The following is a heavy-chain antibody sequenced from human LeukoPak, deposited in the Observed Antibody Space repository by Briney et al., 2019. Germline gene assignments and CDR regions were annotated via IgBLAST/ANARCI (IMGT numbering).Heavy chain of an antibody. CDR3: ARGRMIVVAVGIDY. Sequence: GGSLRLSCAASGFTFSSYAMHWVRQAPGKGVEYVSAISSNGGSTYYANSVKGRFTISRDNSKNTLYLQMGSLRAEDMAVYYCARGRMIVVAVGIDYWGQGTLVTVSS. V-gene: IGHV3-64*01. J-gene: IGHJ4*02. CDR1: GFTFSSYA. CDR2: ISSNGGST. D-gene: IGHD3-22*01.